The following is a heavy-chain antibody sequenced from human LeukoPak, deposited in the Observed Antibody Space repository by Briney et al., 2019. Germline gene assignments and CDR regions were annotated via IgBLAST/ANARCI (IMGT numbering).Heavy chain of an antibody. CDR1: GYXFTGYY. Sequence: ASVKVSCKASGYXFTGYYIHWVRQAPGQGLEWLGWINPSSGGTNYALKFQGRVTLTGDTSIRTAYMELSRLRSDDTAVYYCARDAGANYFDYWGQGSLVTVSS. J-gene: IGHJ4*02. CDR2: INPSSGGT. CDR3: ARDAGANYFDY. V-gene: IGHV1-2*02. D-gene: IGHD3-10*01.